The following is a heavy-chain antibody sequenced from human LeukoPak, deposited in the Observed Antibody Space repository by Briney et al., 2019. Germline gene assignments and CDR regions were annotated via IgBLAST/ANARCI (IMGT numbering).Heavy chain of an antibody. D-gene: IGHD3-10*01. V-gene: IGHV3-33*01. J-gene: IGHJ4*02. CDR2: IWHDGSEK. CDR1: EFTFGSYG. Sequence: GGSLRLSCVGSEFTFGSYGMHWVRQAPGKGLEWVAVIWHDGSEKYYADSVKGRFTISRDNSKNTLYLQMNSLRAEDTAVYYCARDLVPAQRRWFGELWWGQGTLVIVFS. CDR3: ARDLVPAQRRWFGELW.